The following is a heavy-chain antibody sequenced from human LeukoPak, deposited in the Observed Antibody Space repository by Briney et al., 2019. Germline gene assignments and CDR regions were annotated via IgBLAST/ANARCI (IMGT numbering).Heavy chain of an antibody. CDR2: IYYSGST. Sequence: SETLSLTCTVSGGSISSSYYYWGWIRQPPGKGLEWIGSIYYSGSTYYSPSLKSRVTISLDTSKNQFSLKLSSVTAADTAVYYCARTPYSSSWYGYFQHWGQGTLVTVSS. D-gene: IGHD6-13*01. J-gene: IGHJ1*01. CDR1: GGSISSSYYY. V-gene: IGHV4-39*01. CDR3: ARTPYSSSWYGYFQH.